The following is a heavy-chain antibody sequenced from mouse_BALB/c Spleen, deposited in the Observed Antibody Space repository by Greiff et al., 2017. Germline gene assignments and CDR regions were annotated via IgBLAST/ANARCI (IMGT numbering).Heavy chain of an antibody. D-gene: IGHD1-1*01. CDR1: GFSLTSYG. CDR2: IWAGGST. Sequence: QVQLQQSGPGLVAPSQSLSITCTVSGFSLTSYGVHWVRQPPGKGLEWLGVIWAGGSTNYNSALMSRLSISKDNSKSQVFLKMNSLQTDDTAMYYCARDGHYYGSSYYFDYWGQGTTLTVSS. J-gene: IGHJ2*01. CDR3: ARDGHYYGSSYYFDY. V-gene: IGHV2-9*02.